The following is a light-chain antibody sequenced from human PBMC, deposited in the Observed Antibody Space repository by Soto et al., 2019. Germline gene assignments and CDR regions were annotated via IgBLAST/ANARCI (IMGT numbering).Light chain of an antibody. CDR3: SSYTSSSTRV. CDR1: SSDAGGYKY. CDR2: DVS. Sequence: QSVLTQPAPVSGSPGPSITISCTGTSSDAGGYKYVSWYQQHPGEAPKLMIYDVSNRPSGVSNRFSGSKSGNTASLTISGLQAEDEADYYCSSYTSSSTRVFGTGTKVTVL. V-gene: IGLV2-14*01. J-gene: IGLJ1*01.